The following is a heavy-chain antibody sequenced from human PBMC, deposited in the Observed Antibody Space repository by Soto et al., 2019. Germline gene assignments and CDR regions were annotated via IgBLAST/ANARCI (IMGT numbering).Heavy chain of an antibody. CDR1: GGTFSSYA. V-gene: IGHV1-69*13. CDR2: IIPIFGKA. CDR3: ASPWAVVAPYYYDYDGMDV. D-gene: IGHD2-15*01. Sequence: SVKVSCKASGGTFSSYAISWVRQAPGHGLEWMGGIIPIFGKANYAEKFQGRVTITADESTSTAYMELSSLRPEDTAVYYCASPWAVVAPYYYDYDGMDVWGQGTTVTVSS. J-gene: IGHJ6*02.